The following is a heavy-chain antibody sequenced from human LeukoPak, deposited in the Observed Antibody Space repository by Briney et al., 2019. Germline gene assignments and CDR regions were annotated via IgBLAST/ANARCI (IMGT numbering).Heavy chain of an antibody. CDR3: ARVSGEYFDKYYFDY. CDR2: IYYSGST. CDR1: GGSISSYY. J-gene: IGHJ4*02. Sequence: SETLSLTCTVSGGSISSYYWSWIRQPPGKGREWIGYIYYSGSTNYNPSLKSRVTISVDTSKNQFSLKLSSVTAADTAVYYCARVSGEYFDKYYFDYWGQGTLVTVSS. D-gene: IGHD3-9*01. V-gene: IGHV4-59*01.